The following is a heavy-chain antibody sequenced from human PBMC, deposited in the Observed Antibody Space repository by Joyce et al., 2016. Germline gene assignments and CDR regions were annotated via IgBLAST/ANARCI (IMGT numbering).Heavy chain of an antibody. CDR2: IYHNEST. Sequence: QLQLQESGSGLVKPSQTLSLTGAVSGASVSSGGYSWSWIRQPPGKGLEWIGYIYHNESTYYNPSLKSRVTISVDRSKNQFSLKLASVTAADTAVYYCASGFNFKGRSFFDYWGQGALVTVSS. CDR3: ASGFNFKGRSFFDY. CDR1: GASVSSGGYS. J-gene: IGHJ4*02. V-gene: IGHV4-30-2*01. D-gene: IGHD3-10*01.